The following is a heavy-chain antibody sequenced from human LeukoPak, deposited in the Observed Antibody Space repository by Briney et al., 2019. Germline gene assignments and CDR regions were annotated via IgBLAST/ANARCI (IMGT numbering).Heavy chain of an antibody. D-gene: IGHD3-22*01. Sequence: PGGSLRLSCAASGFTFSSYAMHWVRQAPGKGLEWVAVISYGGSNKYYADSVKGRFTISRDNSKNTLYLQMNSLRAEDTAVYYCARDSNYYDSSGMGCFDYWGQGTLVTASS. CDR3: ARDSNYYDSSGMGCFDY. CDR1: GFTFSSYA. V-gene: IGHV3-30-3*01. CDR2: ISYGGSNK. J-gene: IGHJ4*02.